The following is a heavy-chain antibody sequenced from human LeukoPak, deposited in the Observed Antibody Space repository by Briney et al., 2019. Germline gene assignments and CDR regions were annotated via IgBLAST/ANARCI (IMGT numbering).Heavy chain of an antibody. CDR1: GFTFSSYG. CDR2: ISYDGSNK. CDR3: ARAPFYYGSGSYYAPYFDY. D-gene: IGHD3-10*01. V-gene: IGHV3-30*03. Sequence: QSGGSLRLSCAASGFTFSSYGMHWVRQAPGKGLEWVAVISYDGSNKYYADSVKGRFTISRDNSKNTLYLQMNSLRAEDTAVYYCARAPFYYGSGSYYAPYFDYWGQGTLVTVSS. J-gene: IGHJ4*02.